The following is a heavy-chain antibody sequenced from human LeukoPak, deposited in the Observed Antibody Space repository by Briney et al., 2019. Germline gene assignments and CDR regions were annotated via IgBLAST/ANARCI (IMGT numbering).Heavy chain of an antibody. J-gene: IGHJ4*02. Sequence: KSSETLSLTCTVSGGSISSYYWSWIRQPPGKGLEWIGYIYYSGSTNYNPSLKSRVTISVGTSKNQFSLKLSSVTAADTAVYYCARRSYDGSGYYYVDYWGQGTLVTVSS. CDR1: GGSISSYY. CDR3: ARRSYDGSGYYYVDY. CDR2: IYYSGST. D-gene: IGHD3-22*01. V-gene: IGHV4-59*08.